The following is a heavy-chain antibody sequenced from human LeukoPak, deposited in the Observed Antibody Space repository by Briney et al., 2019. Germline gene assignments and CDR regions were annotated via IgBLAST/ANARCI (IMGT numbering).Heavy chain of an antibody. CDR1: GFTFSSYG. CDR3: AKIHPPERWYSSSWTFDY. J-gene: IGHJ4*02. V-gene: IGHV3-30*02. CDR2: IRYDGSNK. D-gene: IGHD6-13*01. Sequence: GGSLRLSCAASGFTFSSYGMHWVRQAPGKGLEWVAFIRYDGSNKYYTGSVKGRFTISRDNSKNTLYLQMNSLRAEDTAVYYCAKIHPPERWYSSSWTFDYWGQGTLVTVSS.